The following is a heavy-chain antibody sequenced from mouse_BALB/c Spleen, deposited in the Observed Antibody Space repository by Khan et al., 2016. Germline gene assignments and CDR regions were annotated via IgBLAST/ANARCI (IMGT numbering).Heavy chain of an antibody. D-gene: IGHD1-1*01. CDR2: ISYSGST. V-gene: IGHV3-2*02. J-gene: IGHJ1*01. Sequence: EVQLQESGPGLVKPSQSLSLTCTVTGYSITSDYAWNWIRQFPGNKLEWMGYISYSGSTSYNPSLKSRISITRDTSKNQFFLQLNSVATEDTATYYCARGGYYGSRGYFDVWGAGTTVTVSS. CDR3: ARGGYYGSRGYFDV. CDR1: GYSITSDYA.